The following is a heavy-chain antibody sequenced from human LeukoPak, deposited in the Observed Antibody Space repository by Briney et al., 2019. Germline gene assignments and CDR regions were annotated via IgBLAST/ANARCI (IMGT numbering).Heavy chain of an antibody. CDR2: IYPGDSHT. CDR3: ARGPYAYTSSATLGSYNWFDP. Sequence: GESLKISCKGSGYSFPNYWIGWVRQMPGKGLEWMGIIYPGDSHTRYSPSFQDQVTITVDKSISTAYLQWSSLKASDTAMYYCARGPYAYTSSATLGSYNWFDPWGQGTLVTVSS. D-gene: IGHD2-2*02. CDR1: GYSFPNYW. V-gene: IGHV5-51*01. J-gene: IGHJ5*02.